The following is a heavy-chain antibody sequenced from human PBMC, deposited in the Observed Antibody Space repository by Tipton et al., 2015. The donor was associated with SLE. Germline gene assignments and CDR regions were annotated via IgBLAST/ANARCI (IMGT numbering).Heavy chain of an antibody. D-gene: IGHD6-19*01. J-gene: IGHJ5*02. Sequence: TLSLTCTVSGDSISSSSYYWGWIRQPPGKGLEWIGYIDYTRGMKYHPSLESRVTISLDTSKNQFSLKLSSVTAADTAMYYCARDASGGYNWFDPWGQGTLVTVSS. CDR3: ARDASGGYNWFDP. CDR2: IDYTRGM. V-gene: IGHV4-61*01. CDR1: GDSISSSSYY.